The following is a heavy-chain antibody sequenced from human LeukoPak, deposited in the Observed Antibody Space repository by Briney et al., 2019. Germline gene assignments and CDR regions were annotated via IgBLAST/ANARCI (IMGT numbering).Heavy chain of an antibody. Sequence: PGGSLRLSCAASGFTFSSYAMSWVRQAPGKGLEWVSAISGSGGSTYYADSVKGRFTISRDNSKNTRYLQMNSLRAEDTAVYYCAKPYCSCGSCYLGLYYFDYWGQGTLVTVSS. CDR3: AKPYCSCGSCYLGLYYFDY. V-gene: IGHV3-23*01. D-gene: IGHD2-15*01. CDR1: GFTFSSYA. CDR2: ISGSGGST. J-gene: IGHJ4*02.